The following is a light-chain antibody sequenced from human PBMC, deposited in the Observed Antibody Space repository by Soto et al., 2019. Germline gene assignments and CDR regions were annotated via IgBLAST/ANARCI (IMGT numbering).Light chain of an antibody. CDR2: DTS. CDR1: QSVGGNS. Sequence: ETVLTQSPGTLSLSPGERATVSCRASQSVGGNSLAWYQQRPGQAPRLLIYDTSKRATGIPDRFSGSGSGTDFTLTISRLEPAVFAVYCCQQYQNSPRTFGQGTKVEIK. V-gene: IGKV3-20*01. CDR3: QQYQNSPRT. J-gene: IGKJ1*01.